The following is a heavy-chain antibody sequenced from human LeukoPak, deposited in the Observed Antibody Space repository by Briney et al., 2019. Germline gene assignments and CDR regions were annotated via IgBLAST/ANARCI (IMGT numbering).Heavy chain of an antibody. V-gene: IGHV4-38-2*02. Sequence: SETLSLTCTVSGYSISSGYYWGWIRQPPGKGLEWIGSIYHSGSTYYNPSLKSRVTISVDTSKNQFSLKLSSVTAADTAVYYCARVMITFGGVTGFLRAFDIWGQGTMVTVSS. CDR2: IYHSGST. J-gene: IGHJ3*02. CDR1: GYSISSGYY. D-gene: IGHD3-16*01. CDR3: ARVMITFGGVTGFLRAFDI.